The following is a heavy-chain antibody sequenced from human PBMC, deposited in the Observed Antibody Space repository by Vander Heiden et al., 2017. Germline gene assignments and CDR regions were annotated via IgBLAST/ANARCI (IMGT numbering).Heavy chain of an antibody. D-gene: IGHD6-19*01. CDR3: ARVGSSGPFDY. CDR1: GFTFRHYA. J-gene: IGHJ4*02. CDR2: ISGDGGST. V-gene: IGHV3-64*01. Sequence: EVPLVESGGGLVQSGGSLRLSCGASGFTFRHYAMYCIRQTPGNGLEYVAAISGDGGSTYYANSVKGRFTLSRDNSKNTLYLQRGSLRPDDTAVYYCARVGSSGPFDYWGQGTLVTVSS.